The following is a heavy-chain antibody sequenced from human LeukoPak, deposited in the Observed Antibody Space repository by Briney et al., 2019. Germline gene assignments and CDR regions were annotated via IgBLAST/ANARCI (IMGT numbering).Heavy chain of an antibody. CDR3: AREGDSGWPLHFDY. Sequence: ASVKVSCKASGYTFTSYAMHWVRQAPGQRLGWMGWINAGNGNTKYSQKFQGRVTITRDTSASTAYMELSSLRSEDTAVYYCAREGDSGWPLHFDYWGQGTLVTVSS. CDR2: INAGNGNT. CDR1: GYTFTSYA. J-gene: IGHJ4*02. D-gene: IGHD6-19*01. V-gene: IGHV1-3*01.